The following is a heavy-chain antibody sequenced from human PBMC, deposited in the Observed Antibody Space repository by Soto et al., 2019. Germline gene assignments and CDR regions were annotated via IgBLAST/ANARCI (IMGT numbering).Heavy chain of an antibody. CDR3: ARVWDYYDSSGYYSNGAFDI. J-gene: IGHJ3*02. CDR2: IIPILGIA. CDR1: GGTFSSYT. V-gene: IGHV1-69*02. Sequence: QVQLVQSGAEVKKPGSSVKVSCKASGGTFSSYTISWVRQAPGQGLEWMGRIIPILGIANYAQKFQGRVTITADKSTSTAYMELSSLRSADTAVYYCARVWDYYDSSGYYSNGAFDIWGQGTMVTVSS. D-gene: IGHD3-22*01.